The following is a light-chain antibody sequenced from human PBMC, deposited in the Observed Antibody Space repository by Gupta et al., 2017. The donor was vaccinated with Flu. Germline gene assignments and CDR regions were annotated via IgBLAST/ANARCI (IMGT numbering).Light chain of an antibody. V-gene: IGLV3-10*01. CDR1: ALAVTC. Sequence: VALAVTCAYSYQQKTGQAPVLVSYEDTQLASGIAYRFSGCTSATMATLTISGAQVDDEADYYCYSTDSSANHRGVFGGGTKLTVL. J-gene: IGLJ2*01. CDR3: YSTDSSANHRGV. CDR2: EDT.